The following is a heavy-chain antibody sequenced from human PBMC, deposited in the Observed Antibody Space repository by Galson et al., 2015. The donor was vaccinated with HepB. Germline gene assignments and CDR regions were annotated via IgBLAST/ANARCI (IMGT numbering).Heavy chain of an antibody. CDR3: AGDWGTAGSGNYRPLAS. D-gene: IGHD3-10*01. J-gene: IGHJ4*02. CDR2: INAGNGNT. Sequence: SVKVSCKASGYSFTSYAMHWVRQAPGQRLEWMGWINAGNGNTKYSQKFQGRVTITRDTSASTAYMELSSLRSEDTAVYYCAGDWGTAGSGNYRPLASWGQGTLVTVSS. CDR1: GYSFTSYA. V-gene: IGHV1-3*01.